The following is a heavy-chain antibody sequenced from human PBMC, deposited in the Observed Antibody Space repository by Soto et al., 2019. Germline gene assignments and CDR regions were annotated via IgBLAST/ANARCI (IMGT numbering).Heavy chain of an antibody. CDR2: TYYRSKWYN. V-gene: IGHV6-1*01. D-gene: IGHD6-19*01. CDR1: GDSVSSNSAA. CDR3: ARDRVAVATPYYYYCYGMDV. J-gene: IGHJ6*02. Sequence: PSQTLSLTCAISGDSVSSNSAAWNWIRQSPSRGLEWLGRTYYRSKWYNDYAVSVKSRMTINPDTSKNQFSLQLNSVTPEDTAVYYCARDRVAVATPYYYYCYGMDVWGQGTTVTVSS.